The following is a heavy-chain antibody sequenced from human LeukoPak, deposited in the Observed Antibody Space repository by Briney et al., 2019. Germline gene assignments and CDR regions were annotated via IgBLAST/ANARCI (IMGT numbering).Heavy chain of an antibody. D-gene: IGHD6-19*01. Sequence: ASVKVSCKASGYTFTGYYMHWVRQAPGQGLEWMGWINPDSGGTNYAQKFQGRVTMTRDTSISTAYMELSRLGSDDTAVYYCARVSGWYSNWFDPWGQGTLVTVSS. CDR3: ARVSGWYSNWFDP. J-gene: IGHJ5*02. CDR1: GYTFTGYY. V-gene: IGHV1-2*02. CDR2: INPDSGGT.